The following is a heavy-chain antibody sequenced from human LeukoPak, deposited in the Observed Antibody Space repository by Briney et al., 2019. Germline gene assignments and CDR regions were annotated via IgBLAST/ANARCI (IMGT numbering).Heavy chain of an antibody. CDR2: ISYDGSNK. Sequence: GGSLRLSCAASGFTFGSYGMHGVRQAPGKGLEWVAVISYDGSNKYYADSVKGRFTISRDNSKNTLYLQMNSLRAEDTAVYYCAKDEMGAFDYWGQGTLVTVSS. CDR1: GFTFGSYG. D-gene: IGHD1-26*01. J-gene: IGHJ4*02. V-gene: IGHV3-30*18. CDR3: AKDEMGAFDY.